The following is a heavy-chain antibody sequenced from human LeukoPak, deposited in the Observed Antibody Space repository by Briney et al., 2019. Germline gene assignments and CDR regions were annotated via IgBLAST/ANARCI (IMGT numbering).Heavy chain of an antibody. J-gene: IGHJ3*02. CDR3: ARISKADYYDSTYAFDI. V-gene: IGHV4-59*01. Sequence: SETLSLTCTVSGGSISSYYWSWIRQPPGKGLEWIGYIYYSGSTNYNPSLKSRVTILVDTSKNQFSLKLSSVTAADTAVYYCARISKADYYDSTYAFDIWGQGTMVTVSS. CDR1: GGSISSYY. CDR2: IYYSGST. D-gene: IGHD3-22*01.